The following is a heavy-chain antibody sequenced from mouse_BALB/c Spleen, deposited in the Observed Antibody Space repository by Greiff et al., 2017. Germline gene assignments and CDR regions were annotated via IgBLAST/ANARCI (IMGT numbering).Heavy chain of an antibody. J-gene: IGHJ2*01. Sequence: EVQVVESGGGLVKPGASLKLSCAASGFTFSSYAMSWVRQTPEKRLEWVASISSGGSTYYPDSVMGRFTTSRDNARNIQYLQMSSLRAEDTAMYCCAGGYGNYDYWGQGTTLTVSS. V-gene: IGHV5-6-5*01. D-gene: IGHD2-10*02. CDR1: GFTFSSYA. CDR3: AGGYGNYDY. CDR2: ISSGGST.